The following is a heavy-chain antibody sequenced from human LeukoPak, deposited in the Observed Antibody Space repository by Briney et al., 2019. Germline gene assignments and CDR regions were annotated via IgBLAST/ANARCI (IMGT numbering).Heavy chain of an antibody. CDR3: ARHDGSGFPSYYYYGMDV. CDR2: MNPNSDNT. Sequence: GASVKVSCKASGYTFISYDINWVRLAPGQGLEWMGWMNPNSDNTGYAQTFQGRVTMTRDTSTSTAYMELSSLRSEDTAVYYCARHDGSGFPSYYYYGMDVWGQGTTVTVSS. CDR1: GYTFISYD. D-gene: IGHD3-10*01. V-gene: IGHV1-8*01. J-gene: IGHJ6*02.